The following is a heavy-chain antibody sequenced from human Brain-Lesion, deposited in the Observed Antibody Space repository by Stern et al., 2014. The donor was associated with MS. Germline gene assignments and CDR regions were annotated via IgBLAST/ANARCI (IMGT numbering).Heavy chain of an antibody. CDR2: IIPIFGSP. CDR1: GGTFGTYP. CDR3: AKDGPALVTNWFDP. D-gene: IGHD5-18*01. Sequence: VQLVHPGHAVKKPGSSVQASCKASGGTFGTYPITWLLQAPGQGPEWMGRIIPIFGSPNYAQKFQGRVTITADRSTTTVYMKLSSLKSDDAAVYYCAKDGPALVTNWFDPWGRGTLVTVSS. J-gene: IGHJ5*02. V-gene: IGHV1-69*06.